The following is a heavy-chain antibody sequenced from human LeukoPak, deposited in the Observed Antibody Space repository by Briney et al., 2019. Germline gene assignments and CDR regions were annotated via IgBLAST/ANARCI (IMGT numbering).Heavy chain of an antibody. D-gene: IGHD2-15*01. CDR2: ISSGSSYI. J-gene: IGHJ4*02. CDR3: ASGSGYCSGGSCSDY. Sequence: PGGSLRLSCAASGFTFSNSALSWVRQAPGKGLEWVSAISSGSSYIYYADSVKGRFTISRDDAKNSLYLQMNSLRAEDAAVYYCASGSGYCSGGSCSDYWGQGTLVTVSS. V-gene: IGHV3-21*01. CDR1: GFTFSNSA.